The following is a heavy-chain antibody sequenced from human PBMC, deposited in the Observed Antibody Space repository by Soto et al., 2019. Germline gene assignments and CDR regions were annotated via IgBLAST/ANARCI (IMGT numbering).Heavy chain of an antibody. CDR2: INESGST. V-gene: IGHV4-34*01. CDR1: GQSFSGHS. D-gene: IGHD1-1*01. Sequence: QVQLQQWGAGLVKPSETLSLSCAVYGQSFSGHSWAWIRQPPGKGLECIGEINESGSTYYNPSLKIRVTISTDTSKNQFTLKLSSVSAADTAAYFCARGSGIVALPGELEDVKYDYWGQGTLVNVSS. J-gene: IGHJ4*02. CDR3: ARGSGIVALPGELEDVKYDY.